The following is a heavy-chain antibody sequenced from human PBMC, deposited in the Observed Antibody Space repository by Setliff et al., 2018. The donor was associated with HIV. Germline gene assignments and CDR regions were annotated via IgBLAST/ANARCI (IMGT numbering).Heavy chain of an antibody. CDR2: IYTSGST. D-gene: IGHD1-26*01. J-gene: IGHJ6*03. V-gene: IGHV4-4*07. CDR1: GGSISSYY. CDR3: ARGSYYEYYYYMDV. Sequence: SETLSLTCTVSGGSISSYYWSWIRQPAGKGLEWIGRIYTSGSTNYNPPLKSRVTMSVDTSKNQFSLKLSSVTAADTAVYYCARGSYYEYYYYMDVWGKGTTVTVSS.